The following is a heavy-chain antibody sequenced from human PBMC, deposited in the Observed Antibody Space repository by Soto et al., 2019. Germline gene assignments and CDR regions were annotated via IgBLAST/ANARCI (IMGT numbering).Heavy chain of an antibody. Sequence: PGGSLRLSCAASGFTFTSYWMHWVRQSPGKGLVWVSRINPDGSRTSYADSVKGRFTISRDNAKNTLYLQMNSLGADDTAVYHCARVAVTTYYFDYWGHGTLVTVSS. CDR1: GFTFTSYW. V-gene: IGHV3-74*01. CDR3: ARVAVTTYYFDY. CDR2: INPDGSRT. D-gene: IGHD4-17*01. J-gene: IGHJ4*01.